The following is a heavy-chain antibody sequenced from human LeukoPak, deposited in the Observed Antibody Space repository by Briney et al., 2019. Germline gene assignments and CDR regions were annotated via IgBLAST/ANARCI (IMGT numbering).Heavy chain of an antibody. V-gene: IGHV3-7*01. CDR2: IKQDGSEK. CDR3: ARGGADYYDTSFDP. D-gene: IGHD3-22*01. Sequence: PVRSLRLSCAASGFTFSSYWMSWVRQAPGKGLEWVANIKQDGSEKYYVDSVKGRFTISRDNAKNSLYLQMNSLRAEDTAVYYCARGGADYYDTSFDPWGQGTLVTVSS. CDR1: GFTFSSYW. J-gene: IGHJ5*02.